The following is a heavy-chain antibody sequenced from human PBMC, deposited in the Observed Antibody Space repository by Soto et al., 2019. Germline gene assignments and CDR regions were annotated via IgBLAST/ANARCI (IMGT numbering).Heavy chain of an antibody. CDR1: GFTFSSYW. CDR3: ARGSGYGNSPFDY. CDR2: INQDGSEK. V-gene: IGHV3-7*03. Sequence: EVQLVESGGGLVKPGGSLRLSCADSGFTFSSYWMSWVRQAPGKGLEWVANINQDGSEKYYVDSVKGRFTISRDNAKNSLYLRMNSLRAEDTAIYYCARGSGYGNSPFDYWGQGTLVTVFS. J-gene: IGHJ4*02. D-gene: IGHD6-13*01.